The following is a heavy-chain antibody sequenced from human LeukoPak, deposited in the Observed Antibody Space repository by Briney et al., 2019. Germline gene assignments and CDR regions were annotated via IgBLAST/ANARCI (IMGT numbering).Heavy chain of an antibody. V-gene: IGHV4-4*09. CDR2: IYTSGST. CDR3: ARQGWELQTDDAFDI. D-gene: IGHD1-26*01. J-gene: IGHJ3*02. CDR1: GGSISSYY. Sequence: SETLSLICTVSGGSISSYYWSWIRQPPGKGLEWIGYIYTSGSTNYNPSLKSRVTISVDTSKNQFSLKLSSVTAADTAVYYCARQGWELQTDDAFDIWGQGTMVTVSS.